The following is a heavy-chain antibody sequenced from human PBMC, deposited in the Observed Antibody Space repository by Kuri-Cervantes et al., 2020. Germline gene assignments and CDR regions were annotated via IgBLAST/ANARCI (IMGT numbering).Heavy chain of an antibody. Sequence: GGSLRLSCAASGFTFSSYGMHWVRQAPGKGLEWVAVISYDGSNKYYADSVKGRFTISRDNSKNTLYLQMNSLRAEDTAVYYCAREGGWQQPVLDYWGQGTLVTVSS. CDR2: ISYDGSNK. CDR1: GFTFSSYG. D-gene: IGHD6-13*01. CDR3: AREGGWQQPVLDY. J-gene: IGHJ4*02. V-gene: IGHV3-30*03.